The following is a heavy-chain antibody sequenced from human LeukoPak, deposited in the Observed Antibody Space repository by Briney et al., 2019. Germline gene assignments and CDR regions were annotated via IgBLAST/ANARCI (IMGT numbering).Heavy chain of an antibody. J-gene: IGHJ4*02. Sequence: PGRSLSLSCAVSGFTFSIYGMHWVRQTPGKGLEWVAGISYDGSNKYYADSVKGRFTISRDNSKNTLLLQMNSLRAEDTAVYYCAKDYYDSGAYHCDFWGQGTLVTVSS. V-gene: IGHV3-30*18. D-gene: IGHD3-22*01. CDR2: ISYDGSNK. CDR1: GFTFSIYG. CDR3: AKDYYDSGAYHCDF.